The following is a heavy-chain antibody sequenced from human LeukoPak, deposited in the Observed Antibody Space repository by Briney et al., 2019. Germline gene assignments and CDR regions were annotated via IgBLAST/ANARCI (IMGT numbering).Heavy chain of an antibody. J-gene: IGHJ4*02. Sequence: GGSLRLSCAASGFTFSSYAMHWVRQAPGTGLEWVAVISYDGSNKYYADSVKGRFTISRDNSKNTLYLQMNSLRAEDTAVYYCARDIDRSDIVVVTAIAFDYWGQGTLVTVSS. CDR3: ARDIDRSDIVVVTAIAFDY. V-gene: IGHV3-30-3*01. CDR1: GFTFSSYA. CDR2: ISYDGSNK. D-gene: IGHD2-21*02.